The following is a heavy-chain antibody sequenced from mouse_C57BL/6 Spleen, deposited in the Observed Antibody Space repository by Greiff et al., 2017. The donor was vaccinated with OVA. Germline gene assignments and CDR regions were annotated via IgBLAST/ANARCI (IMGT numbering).Heavy chain of an antibody. CDR1: GFSFNTYA. D-gene: IGHD1-1*01. CDR3: VSAYYGSSPFYYAMDY. Sequence: EVQVVESGGGLVQPKGSLKLSCAASGFSFNTYAMNWVRQAPGKGLEWVARIRSKSNNYATYYADSVKDRFTISRDDSESMLYLQMNNLKTEDTAMYYCVSAYYGSSPFYYAMDYWGQGTSVTVSS. CDR2: IRSKSNNYAT. J-gene: IGHJ4*01. V-gene: IGHV10-1*01.